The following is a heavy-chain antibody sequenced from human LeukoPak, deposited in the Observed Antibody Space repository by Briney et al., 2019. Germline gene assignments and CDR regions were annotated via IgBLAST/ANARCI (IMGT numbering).Heavy chain of an antibody. J-gene: IGHJ3*02. D-gene: IGHD3-22*01. CDR2: IYYSGST. CDR1: GGSISSYY. V-gene: IGHV4-59*01. Sequence: SETLSLTCTVSGGSISSYYWSWIRQPPGKGLEWIGHIYYSGSTNYNPSLKSRVTISVDTSKNQFSLKLSSVTAADTAVYYCARGGYYDSSGHAFDIWGQGTMVTVSS. CDR3: ARGGYYDSSGHAFDI.